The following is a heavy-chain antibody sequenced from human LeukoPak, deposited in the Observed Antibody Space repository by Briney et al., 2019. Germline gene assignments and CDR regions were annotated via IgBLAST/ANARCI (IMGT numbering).Heavy chain of an antibody. CDR1: GGSISSYY. V-gene: IGHV4-59*12. D-gene: IGHD6-13*01. Sequence: ASETLSLTCTVSGGSISSYYWSWIRQPPWKGLEWIGYIYYSGSTYYNPSLKSRVTISVDTSKNQFSLKLSSVTAADTAVYYCARDFLAAAGSFFDYWGQGTLVTVSS. CDR3: ARDFLAAAGSFFDY. CDR2: IYYSGST. J-gene: IGHJ4*02.